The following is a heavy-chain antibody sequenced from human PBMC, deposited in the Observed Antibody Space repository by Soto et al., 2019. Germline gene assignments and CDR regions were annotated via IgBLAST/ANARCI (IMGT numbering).Heavy chain of an antibody. CDR1: GYIFSNYN. CDR3: ARGGYSYGPLDY. Sequence: GASVKVSCKASGYIFSNYNINWVRQATGQGPEWMGWMNPNSGIANYAQKFQGRVTITADKSTSTAYMELSSLRSEDTAVYYCARGGYSYGPLDYWGQGTLVTVSS. V-gene: IGHV1-69*10. D-gene: IGHD5-18*01. CDR2: MNPNSGIA. J-gene: IGHJ4*02.